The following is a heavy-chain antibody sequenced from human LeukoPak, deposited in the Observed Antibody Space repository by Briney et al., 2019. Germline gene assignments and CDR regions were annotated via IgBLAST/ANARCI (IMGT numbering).Heavy chain of an antibody. CDR1: GFNFGNYW. J-gene: IGHJ3*02. D-gene: IGHD3-22*01. CDR2: INRDGSVK. Sequence: GGSLRLSCVGSGFNFGNYWMTWVRQAPGKGLEWVANINRDGSVKNYVDSVKGRFTISGDKAKSSLFLQANSLRAEDTAVYYCARDLSPADSGHYLDAFDIWGQGTMVTVSS. V-gene: IGHV3-7*01. CDR3: ARDLSPADSGHYLDAFDI.